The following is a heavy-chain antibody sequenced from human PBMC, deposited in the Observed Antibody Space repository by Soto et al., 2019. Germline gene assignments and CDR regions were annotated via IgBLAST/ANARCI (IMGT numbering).Heavy chain of an antibody. V-gene: IGHV3-30*18. Sequence: GGSLRLSCAASGFTFSSYVMHWVRKAPGKGLESVADISHDGGNTYHADSVEGRLTISRDNSKSTLYLQMNSLRPEDTAVYYCVKDRGTQWNRRNYHFAYWGQGTLVTVSS. J-gene: IGHJ4*02. D-gene: IGHD1-1*01. CDR3: VKDRGTQWNRRNYHFAY. CDR2: ISHDGGNT. CDR1: GFTFSSYV.